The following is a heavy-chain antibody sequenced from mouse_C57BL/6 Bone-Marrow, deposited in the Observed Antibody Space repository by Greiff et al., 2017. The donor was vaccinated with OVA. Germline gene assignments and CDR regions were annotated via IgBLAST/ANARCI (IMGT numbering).Heavy chain of an antibody. CDR1: GYSITSGYY. D-gene: IGHD3-3*01. Sequence: EVQVVESGPGLVKPSQSLSLTCSVTGYSITSGYYWNWIRQFPGNKLEWMGYISYDGSNNYNPSLKNRISITRDTSKNQFFLKLNSVTTEDTATYYCAREGRLSLFAYWGQGTLVTVSA. CDR3: AREGRLSLFAY. CDR2: ISYDGSN. J-gene: IGHJ3*01. V-gene: IGHV3-6*01.